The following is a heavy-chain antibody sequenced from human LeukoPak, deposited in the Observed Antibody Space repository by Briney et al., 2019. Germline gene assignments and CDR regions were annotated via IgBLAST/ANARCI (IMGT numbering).Heavy chain of an antibody. CDR2: INPNSGGT. CDR3: ARGKSNLVALNWLDP. J-gene: IGHJ5*02. D-gene: IGHD5-24*01. V-gene: IGHV1-2*02. CDR1: GYTFTGYY. Sequence: GASVKVSCKASGYTFTGYYMHWVRQAPGQGLEWMGWINPNSGGTNYAQKFQDRVTMTRDTSISTAYMELSRLTSDDTATYYCARGKSNLVALNWLDPWGQGTLVTVSS.